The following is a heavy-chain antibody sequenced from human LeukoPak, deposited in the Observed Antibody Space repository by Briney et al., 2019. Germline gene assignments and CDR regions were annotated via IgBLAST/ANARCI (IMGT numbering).Heavy chain of an antibody. CDR1: GGTFSSYA. CDR3: ASVVDYGDYFFDY. V-gene: IGHV1-69*13. J-gene: IGHJ4*02. CDR2: IIPIFGTA. Sequence: GASVKVSCKASGGTFSSYAISWVRQAPGQGLEWMGGIIPIFGTANYAQKFQGRVTITADESTSTAYMELSSLRSEDTAVYYCASVVDYGDYFFDYWGQGTLVTVSS. D-gene: IGHD4-17*01.